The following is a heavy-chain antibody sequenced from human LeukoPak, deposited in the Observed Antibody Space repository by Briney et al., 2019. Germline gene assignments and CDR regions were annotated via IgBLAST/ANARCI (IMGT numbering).Heavy chain of an antibody. V-gene: IGHV4-59*12. J-gene: IGHJ4*02. CDR1: GGSISSYY. D-gene: IGHD3-10*01. Sequence: SETLSLTCTVSGGSISSYYWSWIRQPPGKGLKWIGNIYYSGYTTYSPSLRSRVTMSVDTSKNQFSLKLTSVTAADTAVYYCARDTYHYGSGTYYFNYWGQGTLVTVSS. CDR3: ARDTYHYGSGTYYFNY. CDR2: IYYSGYT.